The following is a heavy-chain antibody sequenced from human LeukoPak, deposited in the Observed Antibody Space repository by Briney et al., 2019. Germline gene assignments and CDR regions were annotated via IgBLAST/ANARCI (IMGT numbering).Heavy chain of an antibody. CDR3: ARDPSSSGYYGY. V-gene: IGHV3-48*03. CDR1: GFTFSNYE. Sequence: GGSLRLSCAASGFTFSNYEVNWVRQAPGKGLEWVSYISSSGTSIYYADSVKGRFTISRDNAKNSLYLQMNNLRSEDTGIYYCARDPSSSGYYGYWGQGTLVTVSS. D-gene: IGHD3-22*01. CDR2: ISSSGTSI. J-gene: IGHJ4*02.